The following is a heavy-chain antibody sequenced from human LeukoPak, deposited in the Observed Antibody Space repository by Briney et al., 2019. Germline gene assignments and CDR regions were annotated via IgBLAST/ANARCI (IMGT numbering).Heavy chain of an antibody. CDR2: IKQDGSEK. CDR1: GFTFSSYS. CDR3: ARDYSSTWTAGY. D-gene: IGHD6-13*01. V-gene: IGHV3-7*01. Sequence: GGSLRLSCAASGFTFSSYSMNWVRQAPGKGLEWAANIKQDGSEKYYVDSVKGRFTISRDNAKNSLYLQMNSLRAEDTAVYYCARDYSSTWTAGYWGQGTLVTVSS. J-gene: IGHJ4*02.